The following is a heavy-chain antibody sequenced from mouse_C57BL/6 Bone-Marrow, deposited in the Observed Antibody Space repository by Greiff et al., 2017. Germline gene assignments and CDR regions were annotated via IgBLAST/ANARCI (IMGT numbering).Heavy chain of an antibody. J-gene: IGHJ3*01. CDR2: MYPGSGNT. CDR3: ARSAGTGFAY. CDR1: GYSFTSYY. V-gene: IGHV1-66*01. D-gene: IGHD4-1*01. Sequence: QVQLQQSGPELVKPGASVKISCKASGYSFTSYYIHWVKQRPGQGLAWIGWMYPGSGNTKSNEKFKGKATLTADTSSSTAYMQLSSLTSEDAAVYYCARSAGTGFAYWGQGTLVTVSA.